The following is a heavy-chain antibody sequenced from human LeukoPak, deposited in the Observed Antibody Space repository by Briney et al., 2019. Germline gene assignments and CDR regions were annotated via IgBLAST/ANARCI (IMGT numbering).Heavy chain of an antibody. CDR3: GRVRSGTIDY. CDR2: INPNSGDT. D-gene: IGHD1-26*01. CDR1: GYTFTGYY. V-gene: IGHV1-2*02. Sequence: ASVKVSCKASGYTFTGYYMHWVRQAPGQGLEWMGWINPNSGDTNYAQKFQGRVTMTRDTSITTAYMELSRLTSDDTAVYYCGRVRSGTIDYWGQGTLVTVSS. J-gene: IGHJ4*02.